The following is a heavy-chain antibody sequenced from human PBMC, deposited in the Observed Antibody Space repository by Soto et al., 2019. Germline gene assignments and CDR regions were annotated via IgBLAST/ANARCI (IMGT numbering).Heavy chain of an antibody. CDR3: ARRIPFGYGMDV. V-gene: IGHV3-64*01. J-gene: IGHJ6*02. CDR1: GFTFSSYA. D-gene: IGHD2-21*01. Sequence: GGSLRLSCAASGFTFSSYAMHWVRQAPGKGLKYVSGITSNGGNTDYASSVKGGFTISRDNSKNTLYLQMGSLRAEDMAVYYCARRIPFGYGMDVWGQGTTVTVSS. CDR2: ITSNGGNT.